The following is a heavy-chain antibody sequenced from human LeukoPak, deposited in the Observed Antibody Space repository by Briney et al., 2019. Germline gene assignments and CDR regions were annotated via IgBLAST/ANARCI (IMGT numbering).Heavy chain of an antibody. CDR3: ARDGNWEIFDY. Sequence: GGSLRLSCAASGFNFGVYVMHWVRQAPGKGLVWVSRISHDGTITSYADSVEGRFTIARDNAKNTLYLQMNSLRAEDTAVYYCARDGNWEIFDYWGQGALVSVSS. V-gene: IGHV3-74*01. D-gene: IGHD7-27*01. CDR1: GFNFGVYV. J-gene: IGHJ4*02. CDR2: ISHDGTIT.